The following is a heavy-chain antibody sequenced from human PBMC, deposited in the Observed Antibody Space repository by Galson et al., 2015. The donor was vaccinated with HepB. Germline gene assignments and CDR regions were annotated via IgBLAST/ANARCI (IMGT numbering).Heavy chain of an antibody. J-gene: IGHJ3*02. CDR2: ISGSGGST. D-gene: IGHD3-22*01. V-gene: IGHV3-23*01. CDR1: GFTFSSYA. CDR3: ATSREYHYYYDSSGYYRGDAFDI. Sequence: SLRLSCAASGFTFSSYAMSWVRQAPGKGLEWVSAISGSGGSTYYADSVKGRFTISRDNSKNTLYLQMNSLRAEDTAVYYCATSREYHYYYDSSGYYRGDAFDIWGQGTMVTVSS.